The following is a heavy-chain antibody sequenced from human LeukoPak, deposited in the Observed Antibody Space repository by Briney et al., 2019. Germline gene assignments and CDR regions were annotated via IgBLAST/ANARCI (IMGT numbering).Heavy chain of an antibody. D-gene: IGHD4-17*01. CDR2: MNPNSGNT. J-gene: IGHJ6*02. Sequence: ASVKVSCKASGYTFTSYDINWVRQATGQGLEWMGWMNPNSGNTGYAQKFQGRVTMTRNTSISTAYMELSSLRSEDTAVYYCAREVGGATVTTLGYYYYGMDVWGQGTTVTVSS. CDR1: GYTFTSYD. V-gene: IGHV1-8*01. CDR3: AREVGGATVTTLGYYYYGMDV.